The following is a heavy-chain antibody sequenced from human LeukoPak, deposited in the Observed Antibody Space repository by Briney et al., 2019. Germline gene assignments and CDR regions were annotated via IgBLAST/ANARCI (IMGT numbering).Heavy chain of an antibody. CDR1: GFTFSNYW. D-gene: IGHD3-16*01. V-gene: IGHV3-7*03. J-gene: IGHJ4*02. CDR2: IKEDGSVK. CDR3: ARGRRDSEYVGGLGY. Sequence: GGSLRLSCEASGFTFSNYWMSWVRQAPGKGLEWPANIKEDGSVKYYVDSVKGRFTISRDNAKNLLFLQMNSLRAEDTAVYSCARGRRDSEYVGGLGYWGQGILVTVSS.